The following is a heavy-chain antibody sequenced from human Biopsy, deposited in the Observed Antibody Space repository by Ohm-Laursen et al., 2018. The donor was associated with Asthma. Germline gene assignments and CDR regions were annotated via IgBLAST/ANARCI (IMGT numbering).Heavy chain of an antibody. Sequence: SLRLSCAASGFMFRSFGMHWVRRAPGKGLEWVAVISYDGNHKFYEDSVKGRFTISRDNSKDTLYLQVNSLRGDDTAVYYCARGKTWGRSYYFDYWGQGTLVTVSS. J-gene: IGHJ4*02. D-gene: IGHD6-6*01. V-gene: IGHV3-30*03. CDR2: ISYDGNHK. CDR1: GFMFRSFG. CDR3: ARGKTWGRSYYFDY.